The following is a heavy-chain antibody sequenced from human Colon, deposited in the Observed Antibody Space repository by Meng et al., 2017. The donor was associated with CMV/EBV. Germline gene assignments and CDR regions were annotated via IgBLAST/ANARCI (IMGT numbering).Heavy chain of an antibody. J-gene: IGHJ4*02. V-gene: IGHV2-5*01. Sequence: SGPTLANPTQTLTLTCTVPGFPRSTNGVGVGWIRQPPGKALEWLALIYLNDDKRYSPSLKNKLTITKDTSKKQVVLTVTNMDPVDSGTYYCANRIPLAGSLTPFDSWGQGTLVTVSS. CDR2: IYLNDDK. D-gene: IGHD6-19*01. CDR3: ANRIPLAGSLTPFDS. CDR1: GFPRSTNGVG.